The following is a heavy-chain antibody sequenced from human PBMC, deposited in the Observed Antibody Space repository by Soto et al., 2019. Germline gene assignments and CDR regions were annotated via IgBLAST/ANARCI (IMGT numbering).Heavy chain of an antibody. CDR3: ARERGSYVAFDI. D-gene: IGHD1-26*01. V-gene: IGHV4-31*03. J-gene: IGHJ3*02. CDR2: IYYSGST. Sequence: SETLSLTCTVSGGSISSGGYYWSWIRQHPGKGLEWIGYIYYSGSTYYNPSLKSRVTISVDTSKNQFSLKLSSVTAADTAVYYCARERGSYVAFDIWGQGTMVTVSS. CDR1: GGSISSGGYY.